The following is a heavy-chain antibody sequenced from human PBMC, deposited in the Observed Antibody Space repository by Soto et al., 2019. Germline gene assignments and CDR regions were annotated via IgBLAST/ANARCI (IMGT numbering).Heavy chain of an antibody. Sequence: QVQLVESGGGVVQPGRSLRLSCAASGFTFSSYAMHWVRKAPGKGLEWVAVISYDGSNKYYADSVKGRFTISRDNSKNTLYLQMNSLRAEDTAVYYCAREGSSSWYFTYYGMDVWGQGTTVTVSS. CDR2: ISYDGSNK. J-gene: IGHJ6*02. V-gene: IGHV3-30-3*01. CDR3: AREGSSSWYFTYYGMDV. CDR1: GFTFSSYA. D-gene: IGHD6-13*01.